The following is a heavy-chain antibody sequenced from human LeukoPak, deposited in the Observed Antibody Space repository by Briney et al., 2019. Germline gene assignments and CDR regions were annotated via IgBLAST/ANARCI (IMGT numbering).Heavy chain of an antibody. J-gene: IGHJ4*02. CDR2: IRYDGSGI. Sequence: PGGSLRLSCAASGFMFNVYVMHWVRQAPGKGLEWVADIRYDGSGIYYADSVKGRFTISRDNSKNTLYLEMNSLRVEDTAVYFCAGSWNIHFDYWGQGTLVTVSS. CDR1: GFMFNVYV. CDR3: AGSWNIHFDY. V-gene: IGHV3-30*02. D-gene: IGHD1/OR15-1a*01.